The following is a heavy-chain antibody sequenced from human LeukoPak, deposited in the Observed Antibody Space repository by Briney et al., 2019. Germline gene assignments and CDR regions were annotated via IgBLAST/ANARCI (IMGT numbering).Heavy chain of an antibody. J-gene: IGHJ4*02. CDR1: GGSISSYY. D-gene: IGHD3-16*01. V-gene: IGHV4-59*01. CDR2: IYYSGNT. CDR3: AREGGPYRPLDY. Sequence: SETLSLTCTVSGGSISSYYWSWIRQPPGKGLEWVGYIYYSGNTNYNPSLKSRVTISVDTSKNQFSLKLSSVTAADTAVYYCAREGGPYRPLDYSGQGTLVTVS.